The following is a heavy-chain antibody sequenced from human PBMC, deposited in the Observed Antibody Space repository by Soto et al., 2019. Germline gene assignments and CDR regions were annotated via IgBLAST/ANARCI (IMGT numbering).Heavy chain of an antibody. CDR1: RFTFSSYA. D-gene: IGHD3-3*01. J-gene: IGHJ4*02. Sequence: GVSLRLSCAASRFTFSSYAMSWVRQAPGKGLEWVSAISASGGSTYYADSVKGRFAISRDNSKNTLYLQMDGLRADDTAVYYCAKDPGSGFWSADTRGQGTLVTVSS. CDR2: ISASGGST. CDR3: AKDPGSGFWSADT. V-gene: IGHV3-23*01.